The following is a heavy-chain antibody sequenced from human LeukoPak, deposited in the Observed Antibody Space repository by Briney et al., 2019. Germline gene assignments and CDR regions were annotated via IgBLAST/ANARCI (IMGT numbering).Heavy chain of an antibody. V-gene: IGHV4-61*02. CDR2: IYTSGST. D-gene: IGHD3-22*01. CDR1: GGSISSGSYY. J-gene: IGHJ3*02. Sequence: SQTLSLTGTVSGGSISSGSYYWSWIRQPAGKGLEWIGRIYTSGSTNYNPSLKSRVTISVDTSKNQFSLKLSSVTAADTAVYYCARDKGYYDSSGYLYDAFDIWGQGTMVTVPS. CDR3: ARDKGYYDSSGYLYDAFDI.